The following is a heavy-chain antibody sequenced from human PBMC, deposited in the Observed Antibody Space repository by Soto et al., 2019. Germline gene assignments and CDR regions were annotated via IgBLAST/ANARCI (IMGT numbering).Heavy chain of an antibody. J-gene: IGHJ4*02. CDR3: TRDIRGFSRALDY. D-gene: IGHD3-10*01. Sequence: PSETLSLTCNVSGGSVNSGSYYWTWVRQTPGKGLEWIGNIYNSGTTNYAPSLQNRVTISIDTSKNQYSLKLTSVSAADAALYYCTRDIRGFSRALDYWGRGTPVTVPS. CDR2: IYNSGTT. CDR1: GGSVNSGSYY. V-gene: IGHV4-61*01.